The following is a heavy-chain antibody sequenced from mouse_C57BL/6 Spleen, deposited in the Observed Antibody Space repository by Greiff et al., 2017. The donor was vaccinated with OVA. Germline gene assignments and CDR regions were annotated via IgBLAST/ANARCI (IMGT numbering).Heavy chain of an antibody. Sequence: VQLQQSGPELVKPGASVKISCKASGYTFTDYYMNWVKQSHGKSLEWIGDINPNNGGTSYNQKFKGKATLTVDKSSSTAYMELRSLTSEDSAVYYCARGIYDYDEDYAMDYWGQGTSVTVSS. V-gene: IGHV1-26*01. CDR2: INPNNGGT. J-gene: IGHJ4*01. D-gene: IGHD2-4*01. CDR1: GYTFTDYY. CDR3: ARGIYDYDEDYAMDY.